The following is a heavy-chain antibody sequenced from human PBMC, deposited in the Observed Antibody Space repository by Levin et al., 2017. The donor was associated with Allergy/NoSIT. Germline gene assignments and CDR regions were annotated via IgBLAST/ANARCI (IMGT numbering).Heavy chain of an antibody. CDR1: GFIFSSYV. J-gene: IGHJ4*02. CDR2: ISHDGNNK. D-gene: IGHD1-14*01. CDR3: VREPPEEVLSRFDY. Sequence: LSLTCAASGFIFSSYVIHWVRQAPGKGLEWVAVISHDGNNKYYADSVEGRFTISRDNSKNTLISQMNSLRPEDTAVYYCVREPPEEVLSRFDYWGQGALVTVSS. V-gene: IGHV3-30-3*01.